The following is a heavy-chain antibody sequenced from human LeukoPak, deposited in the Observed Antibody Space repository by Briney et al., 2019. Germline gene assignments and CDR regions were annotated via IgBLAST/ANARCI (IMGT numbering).Heavy chain of an antibody. J-gene: IGHJ6*02. CDR1: GLTFSSYS. CDR2: ISSSSSYI. D-gene: IGHD1-26*01. CDR3: ARVASGTLYGMDV. Sequence: GGSLRLSCAASGLTFSSYSMNWVRQAPGKGLEWVSSISSSSSYIYYADSVKGRFTISRDNAKNSLYLQMNSLRAEDTAVYYCARVASGTLYGMDVWGQGTTVTVSS. V-gene: IGHV3-21*01.